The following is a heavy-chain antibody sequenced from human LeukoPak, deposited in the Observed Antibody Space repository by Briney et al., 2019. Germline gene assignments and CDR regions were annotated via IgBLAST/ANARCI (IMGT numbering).Heavy chain of an antibody. CDR3: ARGGLLSY. CDR2: INHSGST. CDR1: GASISGSGYY. J-gene: IGHJ4*02. Sequence: SETLSLTCTVSGASISGSGYYWSWIRQPPGKGLEWIGEINHSGSTNYNPSLKSRVTISVDTSKNQFSLKLSSVTAADTAVYYCARGGLLSYWGQGTLVTVSS. V-gene: IGHV4-34*01.